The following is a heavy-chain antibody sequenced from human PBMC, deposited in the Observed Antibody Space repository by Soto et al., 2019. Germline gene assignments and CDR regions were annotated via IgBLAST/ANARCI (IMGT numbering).Heavy chain of an antibody. CDR3: ARASDPITYYDFWSGYFQDQYYFDY. CDR1: AVNFSSYA. J-gene: IGHJ4*02. V-gene: IGHV1-69*13. D-gene: IGHD3-3*01. CDR2: IIPIFGTA. Sequence: ASVKVSCKASAVNFSSYAISWVRQAPGQGLEWMGGIIPIFGTANYAQKFQGRVTITADESTSTAYMELSSLRSEDTAVYYCARASDPITYYDFWSGYFQDQYYFDYWGQGTLVTVSS.